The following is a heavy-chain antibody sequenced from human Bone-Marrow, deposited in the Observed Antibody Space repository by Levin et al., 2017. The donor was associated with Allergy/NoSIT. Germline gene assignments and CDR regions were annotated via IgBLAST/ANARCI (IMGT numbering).Heavy chain of an antibody. Sequence: PGGSLRLSCAASGFTFSSYAMSWVRQAPGKGLEWVSAISGSGGSTYYADSVKGRFTISRDNSKNTLYLQMNSLRAEDTAVYYCAKVEAGYYYYGMDVWGQGTTVTVSS. CDR2: ISGSGGST. J-gene: IGHJ6*02. CDR3: AKVEAGYYYYGMDV. V-gene: IGHV3-23*01. D-gene: IGHD6-13*01. CDR1: GFTFSSYA.